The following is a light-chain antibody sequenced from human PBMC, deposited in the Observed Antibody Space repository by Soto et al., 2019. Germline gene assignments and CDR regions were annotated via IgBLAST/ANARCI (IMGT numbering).Light chain of an antibody. CDR2: RAS. CDR1: QSIRSW. Sequence: DIQMTQSPSTLSASVGDRVTITCRASQSIRSWLAWYQQKPGKAPKLLIYRASNLQSGVPSRFSGSGSGTEFTLTISSLQPDDFATYYCQRYVGYSLTFGQGTKLEIK. V-gene: IGKV1-5*03. CDR3: QRYVGYSLT. J-gene: IGKJ2*01.